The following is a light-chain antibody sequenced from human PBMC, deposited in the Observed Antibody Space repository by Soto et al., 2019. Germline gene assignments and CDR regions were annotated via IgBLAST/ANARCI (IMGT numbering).Light chain of an antibody. Sequence: EIVMTQSPATLSVSPGERATLSCRASQSVSSNLAWYQQKPGQAPRLLIYGASTRATGIPARFSRSGSGTEFTLTISSLQSDDFGVYYCQQYNNWPLTLAGGTKVDIK. CDR1: QSVSSN. CDR3: QQYNNWPLT. V-gene: IGKV3-15*01. J-gene: IGKJ4*01. CDR2: GAS.